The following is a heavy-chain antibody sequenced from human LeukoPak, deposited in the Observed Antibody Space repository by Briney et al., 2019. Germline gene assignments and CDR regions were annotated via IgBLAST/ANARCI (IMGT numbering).Heavy chain of an antibody. Sequence: PSGTLSLTCTVSGGSISSSNWWSWVRQPPGKGLEWIGEIYHSGSTNYNPSLKSRVTISIDASKNQFSLKLTSVTAADTAVYYCARRRGDYGSGELNFWGQGTMVTVSS. CDR1: GGSISSSNW. CDR2: IYHSGST. D-gene: IGHD3-10*01. J-gene: IGHJ3*01. V-gene: IGHV4-4*02. CDR3: ARRRGDYGSGELNF.